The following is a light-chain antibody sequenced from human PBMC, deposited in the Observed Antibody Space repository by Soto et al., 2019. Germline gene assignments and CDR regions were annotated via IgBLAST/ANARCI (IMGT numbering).Light chain of an antibody. CDR2: KAS. Sequence: DIQLTQSPSFLSASVGDRVTITCRASQGISSYLAWYQQKPGKAPKLLIYKASTLKSGLPSRFSGSGSGTEFTLTISSLQPDDFATYYCQHYNSYSEAFGQGTKWIS. CDR3: QHYNSYSEA. J-gene: IGKJ1*01. V-gene: IGKV1-9*01. CDR1: QGISSY.